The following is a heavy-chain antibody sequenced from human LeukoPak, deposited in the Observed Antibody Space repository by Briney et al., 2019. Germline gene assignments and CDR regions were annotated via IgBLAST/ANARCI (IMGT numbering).Heavy chain of an antibody. CDR1: GYTFTSYA. J-gene: IGHJ4*02. CDR3: ARDLTYYFDY. CDR2: INAGNGNT. Sequence: GASVKVSCKASGYTFTSYAMHWVRQAPGQRLEWMGWINAGNGNTKYSQKFQGRVTITADESTSTAYMELSSLRSEDTAVYYCARDLTYYFDYWGQGTLVTVSS. V-gene: IGHV1-3*01. D-gene: IGHD2/OR15-2a*01.